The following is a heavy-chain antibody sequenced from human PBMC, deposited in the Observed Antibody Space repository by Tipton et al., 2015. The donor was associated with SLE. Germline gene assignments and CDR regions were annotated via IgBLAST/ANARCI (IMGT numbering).Heavy chain of an antibody. CDR3: ARRDVEVAPLGFDY. CDR2: IYDSGST. D-gene: IGHD5-24*01. CDR1: GGSISSGSYY. V-gene: IGHV4-61*01. J-gene: IGHJ4*01. Sequence: TLSLTCSVSGGSISSGSYYWSWIRQPAGKGLEWIGYIYDSGSTNYNPSLRGRGSIYVDKSKNQFSLKLTSVTAAATAVYYCARRDVEVAPLGFDYWGQGTLVTVSS.